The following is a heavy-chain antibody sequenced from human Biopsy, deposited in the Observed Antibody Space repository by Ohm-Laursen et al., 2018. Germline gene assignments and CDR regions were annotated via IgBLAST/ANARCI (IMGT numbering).Heavy chain of an antibody. CDR1: VRPINNYY. Sequence: SETLSLTCIVSVRPINNYYRRWIRQPPGKGLEWIGIIYYSGNTKHNPSLKSRVTISEDTFRNQFSLNLNSVTAADTAVYYCARDFRAGSGFLRSNNHYCGMDVWGPGTRVTVSS. CDR3: ARDFRAGSGFLRSNNHYCGMDV. D-gene: IGHD5-24*01. J-gene: IGHJ6*02. CDR2: IYYSGNT. V-gene: IGHV4-59*01.